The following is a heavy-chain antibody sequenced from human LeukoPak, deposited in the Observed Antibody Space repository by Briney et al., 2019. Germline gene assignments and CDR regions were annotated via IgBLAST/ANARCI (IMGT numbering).Heavy chain of an antibody. CDR1: GFTFSSYG. CDR2: IWYGGSNK. V-gene: IGHV3-33*01. J-gene: IGHJ4*02. Sequence: PGGSLRLSCAASGFTFSSYGMHWVRQAPGKGLEWVAVIWYGGSNKYYADSVKGRFTISRDNSKNTLYLQMNSLRAEDTAVYYCAAAVGAHFDYWGQGTLVTVSS. CDR3: AAAVGAHFDY. D-gene: IGHD1-26*01.